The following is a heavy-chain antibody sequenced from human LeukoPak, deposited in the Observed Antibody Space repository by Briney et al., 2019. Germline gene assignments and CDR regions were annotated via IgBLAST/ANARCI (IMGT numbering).Heavy chain of an antibody. CDR2: IYHSGST. J-gene: IGHJ4*02. CDR3: ARDRGSLSSMYYFDY. D-gene: IGHD6-13*01. V-gene: IGHV4-38-2*02. Sequence: SETLSLTCTVSGYSISSGYYWGWIRQPPGKGLEWIGSIYHSGSTYYNPSLKSRVTISVDTSKNQFSLKLSSVTAADTAVYYCARDRGSLSSMYYFDYWGQGTLVTVSS. CDR1: GYSISSGYY.